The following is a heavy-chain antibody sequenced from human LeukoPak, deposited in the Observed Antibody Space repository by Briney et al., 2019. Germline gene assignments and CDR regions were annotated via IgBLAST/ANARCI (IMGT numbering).Heavy chain of an antibody. CDR2: IYYSGST. J-gene: IGHJ5*01. CDR3: ARDRYYYDSSGTRWFDS. CDR1: GGSISSSSYY. V-gene: IGHV4-39*07. D-gene: IGHD3-22*01. Sequence: TSETLSLTCTVSGGSISSSSYYWGWIRQPPGKGLEWIGSIYYSGSTYYNPSLKSRVTISVDTSKNQFSLKLSSVTAADTAVYYCARDRYYYDSSGTRWFDSWGQGTLVTVSS.